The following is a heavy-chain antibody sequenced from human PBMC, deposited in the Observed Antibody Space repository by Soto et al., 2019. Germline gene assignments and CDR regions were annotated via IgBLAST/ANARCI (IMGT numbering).Heavy chain of an antibody. J-gene: IGHJ6*02. Sequence: ASVKVSCKASGGTFSSYAISWVRQAPGQGLEWMGGIIPIFGTANYAQKFQGRVTITADESTSTAYMELSSLRSEDTAVYYCARPQSPTRGAVADYYYYGMDVWGQGTTVTVSS. CDR2: IIPIFGTA. CDR1: GGTFSSYA. CDR3: ARPQSPTRGAVADYYYYGMDV. V-gene: IGHV1-69*13. D-gene: IGHD6-19*01.